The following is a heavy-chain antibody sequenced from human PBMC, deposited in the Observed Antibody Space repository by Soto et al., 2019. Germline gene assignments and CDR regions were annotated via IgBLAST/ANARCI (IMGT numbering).Heavy chain of an antibody. CDR3: AKDITYDSSAYDS. J-gene: IGHJ4*02. CDR1: GFTFSRFG. CDR2: ISGGGNPT. V-gene: IGHV3-23*01. Sequence: QPGGSLRLSCAASGFTFSRFGMSWVRQAPGKGLEWVSGISGGGNPTYYSDSVKGRFTISRDSAKNTLYLQMNSLRTEDTALYYCAKDITYDSSAYDSWGQGTLVTVSS. D-gene: IGHD3-22*01.